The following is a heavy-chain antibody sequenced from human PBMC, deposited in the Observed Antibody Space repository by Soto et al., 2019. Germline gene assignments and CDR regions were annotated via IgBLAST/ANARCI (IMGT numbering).Heavy chain of an antibody. CDR3: ARVLYDSSGYILFDP. J-gene: IGHJ5*02. CDR2: VYYTGST. CDR1: GGSVNSGSYY. Sequence: ETLSLTCTVSGGSVNSGSYYWSWIQQPPGKGLEWIGYVYYTGSTNYNPSLKSRVTTSVDTSKNQFSLKLSSVTAADTAVYYCARVLYDSSGYILFDPWGQGTLVTVSS. D-gene: IGHD3-22*01. V-gene: IGHV4-61*01.